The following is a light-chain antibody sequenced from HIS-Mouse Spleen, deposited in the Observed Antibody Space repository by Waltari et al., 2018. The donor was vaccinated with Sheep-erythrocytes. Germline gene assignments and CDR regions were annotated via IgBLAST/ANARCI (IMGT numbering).Light chain of an antibody. CDR3: SSYTSSSTWV. V-gene: IGLV2-14*03. Sequence: QSALTQPASVSGSPGQSITISCTGTSSDVGGYNYVSCYQQHPGKAPKLMIYDVSNRPSGVSNRCSGSKSGNTASLTISGLQAEDEADYYCSSYTSSSTWVFGGGTKLTVL. CDR2: DVS. CDR1: SSDVGGYNY. J-gene: IGLJ3*02.